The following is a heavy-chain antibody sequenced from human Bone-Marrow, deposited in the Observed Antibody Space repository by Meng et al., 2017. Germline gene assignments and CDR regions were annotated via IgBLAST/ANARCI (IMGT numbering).Heavy chain of an antibody. J-gene: IGHJ5*02. Sequence: HVQLVQSGAEVKNPGSSVKVSYKASGGTFNTYTISWVRQAPGQGLEWMGGVIPIFDKANYAQKFQGRVTITADESTSTVYMELSSLRSEDTAVYYCARDFRDGDYVGVWFDPWGQGTLVTVSS. CDR1: GGTFNTYT. CDR2: VIPIFDKA. D-gene: IGHD4-17*01. CDR3: ARDFRDGDYVGVWFDP. V-gene: IGHV1-69*01.